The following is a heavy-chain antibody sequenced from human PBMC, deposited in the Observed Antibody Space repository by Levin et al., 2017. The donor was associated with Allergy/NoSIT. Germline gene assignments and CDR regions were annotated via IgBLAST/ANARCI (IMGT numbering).Heavy chain of an antibody. CDR2: VYYSGNT. V-gene: IGHV4-39*01. J-gene: IGHJ4*02. CDR1: GGSISDTNYY. Sequence: PSETLSLTCTVSGGSISDTNYYWGWIRQPPGKGLEWIGSVYYSGNTYYNPSLKGRVIISVSLSKNQFSLRLNSVTAADTGVYYCARRKYSYGLFDSWGQGTLVTVSS. CDR3: ARRKYSYGLFDS. D-gene: IGHD5-18*01.